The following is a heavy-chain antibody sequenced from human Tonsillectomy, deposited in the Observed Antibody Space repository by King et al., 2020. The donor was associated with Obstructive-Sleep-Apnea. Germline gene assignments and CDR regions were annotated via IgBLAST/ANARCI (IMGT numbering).Heavy chain of an antibody. Sequence: VQLVQSGAEVKKPGASVKVSCKASGYTFTAYFMHWVRQAPGQGLEWMGWINPDSGGTNYAQKFQGRVTLTRDTSINTAYMGLKRVTSDDTAVYYCARDLSPPRTYYFDYWGQGTLVTVSS. D-gene: IGHD1-14*01. CDR1: GYTFTAYF. CDR3: ARDLSPPRTYYFDY. V-gene: IGHV1-2*02. CDR2: INPDSGGT. J-gene: IGHJ4*02.